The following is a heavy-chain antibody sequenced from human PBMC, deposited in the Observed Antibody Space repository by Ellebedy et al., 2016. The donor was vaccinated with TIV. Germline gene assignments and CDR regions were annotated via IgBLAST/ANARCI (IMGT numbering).Heavy chain of an antibody. Sequence: PGGSLRLSCEGSGFTSINYGMNWVRQAPGKGLEWISYISGNGSIIYYADSVKGRFTISSDHAKNSLYLELHSLRTEDTAVYYCARIFGANHFDYWGQGTLVTVSS. CDR3: ARIFGANHFDY. V-gene: IGHV3-48*01. CDR1: GFTSINYG. D-gene: IGHD3-10*01. J-gene: IGHJ4*02. CDR2: ISGNGSII.